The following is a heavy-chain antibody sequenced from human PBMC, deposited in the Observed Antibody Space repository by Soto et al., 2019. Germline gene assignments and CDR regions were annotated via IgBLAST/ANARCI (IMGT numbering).Heavy chain of an antibody. CDR1: GFTFSSYG. D-gene: IGHD2-8*01. CDR3: AKDSFIVLMVYANIEPDY. Sequence: QVQLVESGGGVVQPGRSLRLSCAASGFTFSSYGMHWVRQAPGKGLEWVAVISYDGSNKYYADSVKGRFTISRDNSKNTLYLQMNSLRAEDTAVYYCAKDSFIVLMVYANIEPDYWGQGTLVTVSS. V-gene: IGHV3-30*18. CDR2: ISYDGSNK. J-gene: IGHJ4*02.